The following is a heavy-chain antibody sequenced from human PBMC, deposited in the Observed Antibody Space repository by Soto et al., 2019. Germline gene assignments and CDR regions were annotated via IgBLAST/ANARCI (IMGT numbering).Heavy chain of an antibody. CDR1: GGSISSGGYY. D-gene: IGHD3-10*01. Sequence: SETLSLTCTVSGGSISSGGYYWSWIRQHPGKGLEWIGHINYSGRTYYNSSLKSRVSISVDTSKNQFSLKLSSVTAADTAIYYCARDYNRRPVGWFDPWGQGTLVTVSS. J-gene: IGHJ5*02. CDR3: ARDYNRRPVGWFDP. CDR2: INYSGRT. V-gene: IGHV4-31*03.